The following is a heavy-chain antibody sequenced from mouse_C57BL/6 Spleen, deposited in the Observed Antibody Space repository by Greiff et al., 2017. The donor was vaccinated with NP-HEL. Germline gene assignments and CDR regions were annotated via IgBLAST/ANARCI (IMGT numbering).Heavy chain of an antibody. J-gene: IGHJ1*03. V-gene: IGHV1-15*01. CDR2: IDPETGGP. CDR3: TRGTFYYYGSSSYWYFDV. D-gene: IGHD1-1*01. CDR1: GYTFTDYE. Sequence: QVQLQQSGAELVRPGASVTLSCTASGYTFTDYEMHWVKQTPVHGLEWIGAIDPETGGPASHQKFKGKAILTADKSSSTAYMELRSLTSEVSAVYYGTRGTFYYYGSSSYWYFDVWGTGTTVTVSS.